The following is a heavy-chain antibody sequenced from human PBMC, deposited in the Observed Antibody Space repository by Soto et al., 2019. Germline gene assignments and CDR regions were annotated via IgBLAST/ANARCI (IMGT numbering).Heavy chain of an antibody. V-gene: IGHV1-2*02. D-gene: IGHD2-8*02. Sequence: HEHLVQSGAEVKRPGASLKVSCKASGYSFTGYYIHWVRQAPGQGLEWMGWINPDSGATNYAQNFPGRVTLNSDTSISTASMDLTSLTSDDTAVYYCARGDYGTGGYPFPYFDYWGQGTLVIVSS. CDR2: INPDSGAT. J-gene: IGHJ4*02. CDR3: ARGDYGTGGYPFPYFDY. CDR1: GYSFTGYY.